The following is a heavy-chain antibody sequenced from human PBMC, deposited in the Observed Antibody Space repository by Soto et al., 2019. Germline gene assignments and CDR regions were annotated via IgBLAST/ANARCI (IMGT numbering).Heavy chain of an antibody. J-gene: IGHJ4*01. CDR3: TRDDEVFFDS. CDR2: IKHDGNEQ. CDR1: GVTFSRYW. Sequence: GGSLRLSCAGSGVTFSRYWLSWVRQPPGKGLEWVSNIKHDGNEQYYVDSVKGRFTISRDNAKNSLYLQMNSLRAEDAAVYYCTRDDEVFFDSWGQGTLVTVSS. V-gene: IGHV3-7*03.